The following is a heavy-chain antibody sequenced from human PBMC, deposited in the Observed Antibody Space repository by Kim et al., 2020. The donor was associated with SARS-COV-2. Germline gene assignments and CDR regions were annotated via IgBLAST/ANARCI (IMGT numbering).Heavy chain of an antibody. V-gene: IGHV4-4*02. Sequence: SETLSLTCAVSGGSISSSNWWSWVRQPPGKGLEWIGEIYHSGSTNYNPSLKSRVTISVDKSKNQFSLKLSSVTAADTAVYYCARALSVDDYVWGSYRYFDYWGQGTLVTVSS. J-gene: IGHJ4*02. D-gene: IGHD3-16*02. CDR2: IYHSGST. CDR3: ARALSVDDYVWGSYRYFDY. CDR1: GGSISSSNW.